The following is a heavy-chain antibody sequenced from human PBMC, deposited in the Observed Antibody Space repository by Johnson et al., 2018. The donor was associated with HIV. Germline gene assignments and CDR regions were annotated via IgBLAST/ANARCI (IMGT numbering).Heavy chain of an antibody. CDR1: GFTFSSYG. D-gene: IGHD6-6*01. J-gene: IGHJ3*02. CDR2: IRYDGSNK. CDR3: AKGEQLVMSRKGHEAFDI. V-gene: IGHV3-30*02. Sequence: QMLLVESGGGVVQPGGSLRLSCAASGFTFSSYGMHWVRQAPGKGLEWVAFIRYDGSNKYYADSVKGRFTISRDNSKNTLYLQMNSLRVEDTAVYYCAKGEQLVMSRKGHEAFDIWGQGTMVTVSS.